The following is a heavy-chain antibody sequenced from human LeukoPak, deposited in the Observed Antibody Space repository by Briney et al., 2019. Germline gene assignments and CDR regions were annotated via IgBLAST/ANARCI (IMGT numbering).Heavy chain of an antibody. Sequence: SETLSLTCTVSGGSINNYYWSWIRQPPGQGLECVGQIYYSGSTKYNASLESRVPIFVGTYKNQFSLNLISVTAADTAIYYCARRQYYDSSGYWYYFDYWGRGILATVS. J-gene: IGHJ4*02. CDR1: GGSINNYY. D-gene: IGHD3-22*01. CDR3: ARRQYYDSSGYWYYFDY. V-gene: IGHV4-59*08. CDR2: IYYSGST.